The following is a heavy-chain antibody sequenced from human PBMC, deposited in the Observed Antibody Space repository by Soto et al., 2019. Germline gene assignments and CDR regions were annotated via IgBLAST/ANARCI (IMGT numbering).Heavy chain of an antibody. Sequence: QVQLVQSGDEVKKPGASVKVSCMASGYIFVNCGIAWVRQAPGQGLEWMGWISPYTGNTHSATKVQGRLTMTTDTSTSTAYMDLGSLTSHDTAVYYCVMVDNYVTPSPQDVWGQGTTVTVSS. D-gene: IGHD3-16*01. V-gene: IGHV1-18*01. J-gene: IGHJ6*02. CDR2: ISPYTGNT. CDR1: GYIFVNCG. CDR3: VMVDNYVTPSPQDV.